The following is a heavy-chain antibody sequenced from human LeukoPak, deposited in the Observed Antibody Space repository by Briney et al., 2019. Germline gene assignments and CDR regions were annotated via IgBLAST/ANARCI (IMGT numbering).Heavy chain of an antibody. CDR1: GFTFSSYS. J-gene: IGHJ6*02. D-gene: IGHD3-22*01. CDR3: ARDDSGGAITYYYYYGMDV. V-gene: IGHV3-21*01. CDR2: ISSSSSYI. Sequence: MAGGSLRLSCAASGFTFSSYSMNWVRQAPGKGLEWVSSISSSSSYIYYADSVKGRFTISRDNAKNSLYLQMNSLRAEDTAVYYCARDDSGGAITYYYYYGMDVWGQGTTVTVS.